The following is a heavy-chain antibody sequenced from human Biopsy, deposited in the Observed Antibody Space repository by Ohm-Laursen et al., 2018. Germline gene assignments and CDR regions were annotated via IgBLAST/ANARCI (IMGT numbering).Heavy chain of an antibody. V-gene: IGHV4-59*12. J-gene: IGHJ2*01. CDR3: ASAGYNPDWNFDL. D-gene: IGHD5-24*01. CDR2: INYRGNT. Sequence: SETLSLTCTVSGASIEDYYWTWIRQAPGKTLEWIASINYRGNTNYNPSPKSRVTMSVNTSKKQFSLRLSSVTAADTAVYYCASAGYNPDWNFDLWGRGTRVTVSS. CDR1: GASIEDYY.